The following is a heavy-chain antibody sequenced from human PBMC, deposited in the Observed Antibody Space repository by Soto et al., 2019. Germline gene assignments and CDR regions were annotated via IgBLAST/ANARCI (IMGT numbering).Heavy chain of an antibody. J-gene: IGHJ6*02. D-gene: IGHD3-3*01. CDR2: ISGSGGST. CDR3: AKWDFWSGYRTYYGMDV. V-gene: IGHV3-23*01. Sequence: PGGSLRLSCAASGFTFSSYAMSWVRQAPGKGLEWVSAISGSGGSTYYADSVKGRFTISRDNSKNTLYLQMNSLRAEDTAVYYCAKWDFWSGYRTYYGMDVWGQGTTVTVSS. CDR1: GFTFSSYA.